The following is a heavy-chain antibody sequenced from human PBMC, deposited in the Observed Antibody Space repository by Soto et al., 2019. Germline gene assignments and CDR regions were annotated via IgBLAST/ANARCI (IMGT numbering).Heavy chain of an antibody. CDR2: ISAFNGNT. CDR1: GYTFTNYG. V-gene: IGHV1-18*01. CDR3: ARDAGGGSYLAY. J-gene: IGHJ4*02. Sequence: ASVKVSCKPSGYTFTNYGISWVRQAPGQGLEWMGWISAFNGNTKYAQKFQGRVTLTTDTSTSTAYMKLRSLRYDDTAVYYCARDAGGGSYLAYWGQGTLVTVSS. D-gene: IGHD1-26*01.